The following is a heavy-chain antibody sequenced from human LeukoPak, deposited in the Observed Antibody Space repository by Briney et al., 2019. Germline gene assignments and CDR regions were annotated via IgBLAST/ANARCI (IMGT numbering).Heavy chain of an antibody. CDR3: ARLNLIMVRGVTNTYYYYYMDV. D-gene: IGHD3-10*01. V-gene: IGHV5-51*01. Sequence: GESLKISCKGSGYSFTSYWIGWVRQMPGKGLEWMGIIYPGDSDTRYSPSFQGQVTISADKSISTAYLQWSSLKASDTAIYYCARLNLIMVRGVTNTYYYYYMDVWGKGTTVTISS. CDR2: IYPGDSDT. CDR1: GYSFTSYW. J-gene: IGHJ6*03.